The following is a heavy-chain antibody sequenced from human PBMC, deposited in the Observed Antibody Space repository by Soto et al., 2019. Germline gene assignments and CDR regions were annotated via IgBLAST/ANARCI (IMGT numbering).Heavy chain of an antibody. CDR3: AHIVVAGLGYYFDY. Sequence: QITLKESGPTLGKPTQTLTLTCTFSGFSLSSTRMAVGWIRQPPGKALEWLALIYWDDDKRYSPFLKSRLTITKDTSKNQVVRTMSNMDPVDTARYYCAHIVVAGLGYYFDYWGQGTLVTVSS. CDR1: GFSLSSTRMA. V-gene: IGHV2-5*02. J-gene: IGHJ4*02. CDR2: IYWDDDK. D-gene: IGHD6-19*01.